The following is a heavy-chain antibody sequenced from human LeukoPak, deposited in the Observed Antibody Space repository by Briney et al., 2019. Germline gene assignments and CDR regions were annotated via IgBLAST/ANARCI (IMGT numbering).Heavy chain of an antibody. CDR2: ISYDGSNK. CDR1: GFTFSSYG. V-gene: IGHV3-30*18. J-gene: IGHJ3*02. Sequence: GGSLRLSCAASGFTFSSYGMHWVRQAPGKGLEWVAVISYDGSNKYYADSVKGRFTISRDNSKNTLYLQMNSLRAEDTAVYYCAKEKPDPEDAFDIWGQGTMVTVSS. CDR3: AKEKPDPEDAFDI.